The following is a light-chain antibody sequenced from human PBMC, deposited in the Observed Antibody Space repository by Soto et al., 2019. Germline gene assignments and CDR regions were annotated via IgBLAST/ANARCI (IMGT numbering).Light chain of an antibody. J-gene: IGKJ1*01. Sequence: AIRMTQSPSSFSASTGDRVTITCRASQGISSYLAWYQQKPGKAPKLLIYAASTLQSGVPSRFGGSGSGTDFTLTIRCLQSEDFAHYYFQQYYSYPQTCGQGAKVEIK. V-gene: IGKV1-8*01. CDR3: QQYYSYPQT. CDR2: AAS. CDR1: QGISSY.